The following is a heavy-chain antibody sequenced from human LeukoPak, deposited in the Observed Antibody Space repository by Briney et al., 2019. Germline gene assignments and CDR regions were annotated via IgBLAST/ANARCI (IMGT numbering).Heavy chain of an antibody. CDR2: ISAYNGNT. Sequence: GPSVKVSCKASGYTFTSYGISWVRQAPGQGLEWMGWISAYNGNTNYAQKLQGRVTMTTDTSTSTAYMELRSLRSDDPAVYYCARGYYDFWSGYYTMGYYYYYMDVWGKGTTVTVSS. CDR1: GYTFTSYG. J-gene: IGHJ6*03. D-gene: IGHD3-3*01. V-gene: IGHV1-18*01. CDR3: ARGYYDFWSGYYTMGYYYYYMDV.